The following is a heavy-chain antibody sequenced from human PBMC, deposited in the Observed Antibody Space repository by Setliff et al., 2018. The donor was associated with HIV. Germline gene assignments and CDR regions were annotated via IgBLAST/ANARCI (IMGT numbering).Heavy chain of an antibody. CDR1: GFTFSSYT. J-gene: IGHJ4*02. V-gene: IGHV3-48*04. CDR2: ISSKSSTI. CDR3: AKDRGSSYSSGSDC. D-gene: IGHD6-19*01. Sequence: PGGSLRLSCAASGFTFSSYTMNWVRQAPGKGLEWVSYISSKSSTIYYADSVKGRFTISRDNAKNSLYLQMNSLRAEDTAVYLCAKDRGSSYSSGSDCWGQGTLVTVSS.